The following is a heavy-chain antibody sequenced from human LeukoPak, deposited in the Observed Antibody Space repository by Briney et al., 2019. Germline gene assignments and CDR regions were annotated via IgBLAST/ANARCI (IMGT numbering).Heavy chain of an antibody. J-gene: IGHJ4*02. CDR3: AKDRRAVPAARRLDY. CDR2: IRYDGSNK. D-gene: IGHD2-2*01. V-gene: IGHV3-30*02. CDR1: GFTFSSYG. Sequence: GGSLRLSCAASGFTFSSYGMHWVRQAPGKGLEWVAFIRYDGSNKYYADSVKGRFTISRDNSKNTLYLQMNSLRAEGTAVYYCAKDRRAVPAARRLDYWGQGTLVTVSS.